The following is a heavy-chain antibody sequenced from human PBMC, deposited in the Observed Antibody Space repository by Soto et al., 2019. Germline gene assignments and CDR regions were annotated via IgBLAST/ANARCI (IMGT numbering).Heavy chain of an antibody. D-gene: IGHD3-10*01. CDR3: AREVQVHAPAFVY. V-gene: IGHV1-69*19. CDR2: IYPMFGAA. Sequence: QVQLVQSGAEMKKPGPSVKVSCQSSGGTFNTYAMNWVRQAPGQGPEWMGDIYPMFGAANYAPKFQGRVTITADESTGTSYMQLSSLTSAETAPCFCAREVQVHAPAFVYWGQGTLVTVSS. CDR1: GGTFNTYA. J-gene: IGHJ4*02.